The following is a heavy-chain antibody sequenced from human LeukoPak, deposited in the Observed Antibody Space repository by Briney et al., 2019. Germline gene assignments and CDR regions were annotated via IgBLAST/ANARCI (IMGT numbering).Heavy chain of an antibody. CDR1: GGSISSSSYY. Sequence: SETLSLTCTVSGGSISSSSYYWNWIRQPPGKGLEWIGYINYRGATNYNPSLKTRVTISADTSKNQFSLKLSSVTAADTAVYYCASGRHNWFDPWGQGTLVTVSS. D-gene: IGHD1-26*01. CDR2: INYRGAT. J-gene: IGHJ5*02. CDR3: ASGRHNWFDP. V-gene: IGHV4-61*01.